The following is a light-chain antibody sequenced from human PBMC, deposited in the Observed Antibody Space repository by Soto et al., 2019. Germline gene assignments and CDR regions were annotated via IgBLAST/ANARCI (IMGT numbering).Light chain of an antibody. CDR1: QNLGTLY. Sequence: EIVLPQSPCTLSLSPGERCTLSCISSQNLGTLYLAWFQQKPGQAPRLLIYDASYRAPGIPARFSGSESGTDFTLTISRLEAEDSAVYYCQQYGTSPRTFGQGTKVDIK. CDR2: DAS. V-gene: IGKV3-20*01. J-gene: IGKJ1*01. CDR3: QQYGTSPRT.